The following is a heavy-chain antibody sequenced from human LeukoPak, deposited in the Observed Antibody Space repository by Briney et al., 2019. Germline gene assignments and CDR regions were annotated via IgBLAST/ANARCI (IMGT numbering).Heavy chain of an antibody. Sequence: SVKLSCKASGYTFTSYGISWVRQAPGQGLEWMGWISAYNGNTNYAKKLQGRVTMTTDTPTSTAYMELRSLRSDDTAVYYCARDYPSGSNWFAPWGQGTLVTVSS. V-gene: IGHV1-18*01. CDR2: ISAYNGNT. J-gene: IGHJ5*02. CDR1: GYTFTSYG. D-gene: IGHD3-22*01. CDR3: ARDYPSGSNWFAP.